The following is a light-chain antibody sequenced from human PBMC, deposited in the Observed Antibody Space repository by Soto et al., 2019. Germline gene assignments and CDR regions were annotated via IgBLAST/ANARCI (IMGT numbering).Light chain of an antibody. V-gene: IGKV3-15*01. CDR2: GAS. J-gene: IGKJ1*01. CDR3: QQYCHWPRT. Sequence: EIVVTQSPVTLSVSPGERVTLSCRASESVSRNLAWYQQKPGQTPRLLIYGASTRATGVPARFSGSGSGTDFILAITSLQSEDFAVYYCQQYCHWPRTFAQGTRVEI. CDR1: ESVSRN.